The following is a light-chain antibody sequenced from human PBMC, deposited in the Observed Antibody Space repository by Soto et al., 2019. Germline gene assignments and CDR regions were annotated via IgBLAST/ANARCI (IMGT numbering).Light chain of an antibody. J-gene: IGLJ1*01. CDR2: DVT. V-gene: IGLV2-11*01. CDR3: CAYAGSPWV. Sequence: QSALTQPRSVSGSPGQSVTISCTGTSSDVGDYNYVSWYQQHPGKAPKLMIYDVTKRPSGVPDRFSGSRSGNTASLTISGLQAEDEADYYCCAYAGSPWVFGTGTKVTVL. CDR1: SSDVGDYNY.